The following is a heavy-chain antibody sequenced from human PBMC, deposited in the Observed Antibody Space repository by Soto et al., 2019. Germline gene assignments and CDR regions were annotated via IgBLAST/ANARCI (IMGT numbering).Heavy chain of an antibody. J-gene: IGHJ4*02. CDR1: GYTFTSYY. Sequence: QVQLVQSGAEVKKPGASVKVSCKASGYTFTSYYMHWVRQAPGQGLEWMGIFNPSGGSTSYAQKFQGRGTMTKDTSTSTFYMELSSLRSEDTAVYYCARALAYCGGDCSTSDYWGQGNMVTVSS. CDR3: ARALAYCGGDCSTSDY. D-gene: IGHD2-21*02. V-gene: IGHV1-46*01. CDR2: FNPSGGST.